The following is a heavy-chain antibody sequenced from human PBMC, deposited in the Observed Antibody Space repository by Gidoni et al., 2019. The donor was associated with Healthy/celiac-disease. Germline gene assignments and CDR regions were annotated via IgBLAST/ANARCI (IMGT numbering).Heavy chain of an antibody. J-gene: IGHJ3*02. Sequence: QGRVTITADESTSTAYMELSSLRSEDTAVYYCARDVPRRDGYNTRRADAFDIWGQGTMVTVSS. CDR3: ARDVPRRDGYNTRRADAFDI. V-gene: IGHV1-69*01. D-gene: IGHD5-12*01.